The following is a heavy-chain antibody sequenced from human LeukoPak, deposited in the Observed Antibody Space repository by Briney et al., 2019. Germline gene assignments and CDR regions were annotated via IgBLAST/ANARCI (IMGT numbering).Heavy chain of an antibody. V-gene: IGHV3-30*18. J-gene: IGHJ4*02. D-gene: IGHD3-22*01. CDR2: ISYDGSNK. Sequence: GGSLRLSCAASGFTFSSYGMHWVRQAPGKGLEWVAVISYDGSNKYYADSVKGRFTISRDNSKNTLYLQMNSLRAEDTAVYYCAEEYYYDSSGYYPFGYWGQGTLVTVSS. CDR3: AEEYYYDSSGYYPFGY. CDR1: GFTFSSYG.